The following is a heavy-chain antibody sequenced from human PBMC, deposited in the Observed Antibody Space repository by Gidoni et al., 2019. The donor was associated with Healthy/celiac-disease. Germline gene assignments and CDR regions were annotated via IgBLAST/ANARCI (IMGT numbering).Heavy chain of an antibody. D-gene: IGHD6-19*01. CDR2: INPNSGGT. CDR1: GYTFTGYY. Sequence: QVQLVQSGAEVKKPGASVKVSCKASGYTFTGYYMHWVRQAPGQGLEWRGWINPNSGGTNYAQKFQGRVTMTRDTSISTAYMELSRLRSDDTAVYYCARGPYSSGWYSAEIDYWGQGTLVTVSS. V-gene: IGHV1-2*02. J-gene: IGHJ4*02. CDR3: ARGPYSSGWYSAEIDY.